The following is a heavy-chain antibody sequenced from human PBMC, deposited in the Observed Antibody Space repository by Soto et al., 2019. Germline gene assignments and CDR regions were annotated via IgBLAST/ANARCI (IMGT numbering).Heavy chain of an antibody. CDR1: GNSISSDYY. CDR3: ARLRPLGEHDY. D-gene: IGHD3-10*01. CDR2: IYHSGST. Sequence: SETLSLTCAVSGNSISSDYYWGWIRQPPGKGLEWIGSIYHSGSTYYNPSLKSRVTISVDTSKNRFSLKMSSVTAADTAVYYCARLRPLGEHDYWGQGTLVTVSS. V-gene: IGHV4-38-2*01. J-gene: IGHJ4*02.